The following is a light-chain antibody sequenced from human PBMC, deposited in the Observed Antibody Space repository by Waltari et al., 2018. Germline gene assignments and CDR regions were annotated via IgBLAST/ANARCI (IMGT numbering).Light chain of an antibody. V-gene: IGLV2-14*01. CDR3: ISFTNTKTLV. Sequence: QSALTQPASVSGSPGQSITISCTGTSSDVGGFNYVPWYKQHPGKAPKLIIYEVSNRPSGLSPLFSCSKSGNTVSLTISGLQAEDEADYYCISFTNTKTLVFGGGTKLTVL. J-gene: IGLJ2*01. CDR2: EVS. CDR1: SSDVGGFNY.